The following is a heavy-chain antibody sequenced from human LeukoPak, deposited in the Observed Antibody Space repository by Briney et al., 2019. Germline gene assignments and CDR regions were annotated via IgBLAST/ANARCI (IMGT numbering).Heavy chain of an antibody. V-gene: IGHV3-48*04. CDR2: ISSSSSNI. CDR1: VFIFSRYS. CDR3: ATWSYDSSGYSFDY. J-gene: IGHJ4*02. D-gene: IGHD3-22*01. Sequence: PGGSLRLFCAASVFIFSRYSMMWVREAPRRGLEGVSYISSSSSNIYCADSVKRRFTISRDIDKNSLYLQMNSLRGEDAAVYYCATWSYDSSGYSFDYWGQGTLVTVSS.